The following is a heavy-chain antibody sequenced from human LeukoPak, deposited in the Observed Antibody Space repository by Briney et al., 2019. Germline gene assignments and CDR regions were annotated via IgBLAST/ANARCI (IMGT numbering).Heavy chain of an antibody. V-gene: IGHV3-21*01. J-gene: IGHJ4*02. D-gene: IGHD3-22*01. Sequence: GGSLRLSCAASGFTFSSYSMNWVRQAPGKGLEWVSSISSSSSYIYYADSVKGRLTISRDNAKNSLYLQMNSLRAEDTAVYYCALSSGYLFDYWGQGTLVTVSS. CDR3: ALSSGYLFDY. CDR1: GFTFSSYS. CDR2: ISSSSSYI.